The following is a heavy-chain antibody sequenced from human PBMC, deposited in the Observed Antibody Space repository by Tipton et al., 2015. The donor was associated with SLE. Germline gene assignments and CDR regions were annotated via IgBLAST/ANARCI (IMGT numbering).Heavy chain of an antibody. V-gene: IGHV4-61*02. CDR2: IYTSGST. Sequence: LRLSCTVSGGSISSGGYYWSWIRQPAGKGLEWIGRIYTSGSTNDNPSLKSRVTISVDTSKNQFSLKLSSVTAADTAVYYCARGRLSHYYDSSGHYYYYYYTDVWGKGTTVTVSS. CDR1: GGSISSGGYY. CDR3: ARGRLSHYYDSSGHYYYYYYTDV. D-gene: IGHD3-22*01. J-gene: IGHJ6*03.